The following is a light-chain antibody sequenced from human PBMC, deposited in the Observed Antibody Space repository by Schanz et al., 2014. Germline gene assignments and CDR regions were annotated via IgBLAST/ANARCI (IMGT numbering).Light chain of an antibody. Sequence: EIVLTQSPGTLSLSPGERATLSCRASQSVSSYLAWYQQKPGQAPRLLIYGASARATGVPDRFSGSGSGTDFTLTIGRLEPEDFAVYYCQQYGRSLWTFGQGTKVEIK. V-gene: IGKV3-20*01. CDR2: GAS. CDR1: QSVSSY. J-gene: IGKJ1*01. CDR3: QQYGRSLWT.